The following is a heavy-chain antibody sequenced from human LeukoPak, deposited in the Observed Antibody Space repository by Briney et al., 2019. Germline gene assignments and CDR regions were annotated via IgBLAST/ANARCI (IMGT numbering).Heavy chain of an antibody. J-gene: IGHJ4*02. CDR3: ARCVYTYGRFDY. CDR1: GGSISSSTFY. CDR2: TYYSGTT. V-gene: IGHV4-39*01. D-gene: IGHD5-18*01. Sequence: PSETLSLTCTVSGGSISSSTFYWGWVRQPPGKGLEWFGSTYYSGTTYYNPSLKSRVTIYVDTSRNQFSLKLTSVTAADTAVYYCARCVYTYGRFDYWGQGTLVTVSS.